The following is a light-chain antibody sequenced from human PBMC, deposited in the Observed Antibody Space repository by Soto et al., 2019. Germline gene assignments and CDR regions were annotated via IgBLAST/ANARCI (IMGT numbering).Light chain of an antibody. CDR3: SSYTSSSTLV. J-gene: IGLJ2*01. CDR2: DVS. V-gene: IGLV2-14*01. Sequence: QTVVTQPASVSGSPGQSITISCTGTSSDVGGYNYVSWYQQHPGKAPKLMIYDVSNRPSGVSNRFSGSKSGNTASLTISGLQGEDEADYYCSSYTSSSTLVFGGGTKLTVL. CDR1: SSDVGGYNY.